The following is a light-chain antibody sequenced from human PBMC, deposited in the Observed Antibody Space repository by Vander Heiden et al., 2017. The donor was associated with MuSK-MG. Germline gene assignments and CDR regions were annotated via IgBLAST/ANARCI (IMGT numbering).Light chain of an antibody. V-gene: IGLV2-14*01. J-gene: IGLJ1*01. Sequence: QSALTQPASVSGSPGQSITTPCTGASSDVGRYNYVSWYQQHPGQDPKLMIYEVSKRPSGVSNRFSGSKSGSTASLTISGLQAEDEADYYCTSYTGSSTLYVFGTGTKVTVL. CDR1: SSDVGRYNY. CDR3: TSYTGSSTLYV. CDR2: EVS.